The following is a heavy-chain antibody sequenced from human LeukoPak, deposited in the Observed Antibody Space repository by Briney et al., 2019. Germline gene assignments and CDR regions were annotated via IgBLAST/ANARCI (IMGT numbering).Heavy chain of an antibody. CDR3: ARDYYETSTYSSLNWFDP. CDR1: GYTFTSYG. V-gene: IGHV1-18*01. CDR2: ISTYNGNT. Sequence: ASVKVSCKASGYTFTSYGISWVRQAPGQGLEWMGWISTYNGNTNYAQKLQDRVTMTTDTSTSTAYMELRSLRSDDTAVYYCARDYYETSTYSSLNWFDPWGQGTLVTVSS. D-gene: IGHD3-22*01. J-gene: IGHJ5*02.